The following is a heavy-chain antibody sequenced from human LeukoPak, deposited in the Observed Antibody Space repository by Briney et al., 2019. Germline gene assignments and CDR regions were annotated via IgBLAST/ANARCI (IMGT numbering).Heavy chain of an antibody. CDR2: ISSSSSYI. Sequence: GGSLRLSCAAAGFTFSSYSMNWVRQAPGRGLEWLSCISSSSSYIYYADSVKGRFTISRDNAKNSLYLRMNSLRAEDTAVYYCARAHNWKYGSFDFWGQGTLVTVSS. D-gene: IGHD1-7*01. CDR3: ARAHNWKYGSFDF. J-gene: IGHJ4*02. V-gene: IGHV3-21*01. CDR1: GFTFSSYS.